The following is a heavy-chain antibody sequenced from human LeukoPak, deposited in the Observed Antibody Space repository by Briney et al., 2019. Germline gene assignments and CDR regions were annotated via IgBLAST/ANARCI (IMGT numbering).Heavy chain of an antibody. D-gene: IGHD6-25*01. J-gene: IGHJ4*02. CDR3: ARDLSAAFDF. CDR1: GFPFSSYG. CDR2: LVYEGGI. V-gene: IGHV3-33*01. Sequence: GGSLRLSCAASGFPFSSYGMHWVRQAPGKGLEWVARLVYEGGIDYGNSVKGRISISRDDSKNTLFLDMSDLRVEDTALYYCARDLSAAFDFWGQGVRVTVSS.